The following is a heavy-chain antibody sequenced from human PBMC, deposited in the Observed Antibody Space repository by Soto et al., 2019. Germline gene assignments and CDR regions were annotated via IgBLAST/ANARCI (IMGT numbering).Heavy chain of an antibody. CDR3: ARVPDYTVTGYFDL. CDR2: IYSGGST. Sequence: PGGSLRLSCAASGSTVSSNYMSWVRQAPGKGLEWVSVIYSGGSTYYADSVKGRFTISRDNSKNTLYLQMNSLRAEDTAVYYCARVPDYTVTGYFDLWGRGTLVTVSS. CDR1: GSTVSSNY. J-gene: IGHJ2*01. D-gene: IGHD4-17*01. V-gene: IGHV3-53*01.